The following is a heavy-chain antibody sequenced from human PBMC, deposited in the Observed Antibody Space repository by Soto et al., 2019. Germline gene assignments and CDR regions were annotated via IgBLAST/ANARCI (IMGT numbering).Heavy chain of an antibody. D-gene: IGHD3-22*01. J-gene: IGHJ4*02. CDR1: VYTFTSYG. Sequence: QVQMVQSGAEVKKPGASVKVSFKASVYTFTSYGSSWGRQAPGQGPEWMGWISSYNGNTNYAQTLQGRVTMTTDTSTSTAYMELRSLRSDDPAVYYCARGNGLTVGYWGQGTLVTVSS. V-gene: IGHV1-18*01. CDR2: ISSYNGNT. CDR3: ARGNGLTVGY.